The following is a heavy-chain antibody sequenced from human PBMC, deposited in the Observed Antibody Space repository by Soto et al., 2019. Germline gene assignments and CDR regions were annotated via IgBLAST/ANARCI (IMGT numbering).Heavy chain of an antibody. CDR3: ARGAAIRPSDFDY. CDR2: IIPILGIA. D-gene: IGHD2-21*02. J-gene: IGHJ4*02. V-gene: IGHV1-69*02. Sequence: SVKVSCKASGGTFSSYTISWVRQAPGQGLEWMGRIIPILGIANYAQKFQGRVTITADKSTSTAYMELSSPRSEDTAVYYCARGAAIRPSDFDYWGQGTLVTVSS. CDR1: GGTFSSYT.